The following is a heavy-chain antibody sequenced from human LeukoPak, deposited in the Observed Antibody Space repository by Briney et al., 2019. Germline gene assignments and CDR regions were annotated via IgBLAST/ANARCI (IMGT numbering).Heavy chain of an antibody. CDR3: ARVNGLCNYDILTGYDAFDI. CDR2: ISSSSSYI. V-gene: IGHV3-21*04. D-gene: IGHD3-9*01. Sequence: GGSLRLSCAASGFTFSSYSMNWVRQAPGKGLEWVSSISSSSSYIYYADSVKGRFTTSRDKAKNSLYLQMNSLRAEDTALYYCARVNGLCNYDILTGYDAFDIWGQGTMVTVSS. J-gene: IGHJ3*02. CDR1: GFTFSSYS.